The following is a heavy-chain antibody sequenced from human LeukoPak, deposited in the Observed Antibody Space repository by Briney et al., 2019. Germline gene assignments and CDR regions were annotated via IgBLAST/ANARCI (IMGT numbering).Heavy chain of an antibody. J-gene: IGHJ4*02. Sequence: GGSLRLSCAASGFTFSSYAMSWVRRAPGKGLEWVSATSSSDDGKYYADSVRGRFTISRDNSRNTMYLQMNSLRAEDAAVYYCAKAPVTSCRGAFCYPFDSWGQGTLVTVSS. D-gene: IGHD2-15*01. CDR1: GFTFSSYA. CDR3: AKAPVTSCRGAFCYPFDS. V-gene: IGHV3-23*01. CDR2: TSSSDDGK.